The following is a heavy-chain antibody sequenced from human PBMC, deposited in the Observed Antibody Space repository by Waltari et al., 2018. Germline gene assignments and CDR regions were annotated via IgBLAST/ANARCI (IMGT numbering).Heavy chain of an antibody. CDR2: IYHSGST. CDR1: GYSISSGYY. Sequence: QVQLQESGPGLVKPSETLSLTCAVSGYSISSGYYWSWIRQPPGKGLEWIGSIYHSGSTYYNPSLKSRVTISVDTSKNQFSLKLSSVTAADTAVYYCARVSVATRLNWFDPWGQGTLVTVSS. CDR3: ARVSVATRLNWFDP. J-gene: IGHJ5*02. V-gene: IGHV4-38-2*01. D-gene: IGHD6-6*01.